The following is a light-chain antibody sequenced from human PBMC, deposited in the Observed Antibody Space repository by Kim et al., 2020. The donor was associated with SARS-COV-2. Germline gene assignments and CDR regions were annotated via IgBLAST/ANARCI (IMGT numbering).Light chain of an antibody. CDR3: QQYYSTPLT. CDR2: WAS. Sequence: DIVMTQSPDSLAVSLGERATINCKSSQSVLYSSNNKKYLAWYQQKPGQPPKLLIYWASTRESGVPDRFSGSESGTDFTLTISSLQAEDVAVYYCQQYYSTPLTFGGGTKVDIK. J-gene: IGKJ4*01. V-gene: IGKV4-1*01. CDR1: QSVLYSSNNKKY.